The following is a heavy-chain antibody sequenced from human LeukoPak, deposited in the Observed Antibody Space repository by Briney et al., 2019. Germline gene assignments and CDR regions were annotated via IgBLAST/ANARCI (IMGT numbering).Heavy chain of an antibody. CDR2: ISSSGSTK. D-gene: IGHD2-15*01. CDR3: ARDTDVRYCSGGSCYINYFDY. Sequence: GGSLRLSCAASGFTFSDYYMSWIRQAPGKGLEWVSYISSSGSTKYYADSVKGRFTISRDNAKNSLYLQMNSLRAEDTAVYYCARDTDVRYCSGGSCYINYFDYWGQGTLVTVSS. CDR1: GFTFSDYY. V-gene: IGHV3-11*01. J-gene: IGHJ4*02.